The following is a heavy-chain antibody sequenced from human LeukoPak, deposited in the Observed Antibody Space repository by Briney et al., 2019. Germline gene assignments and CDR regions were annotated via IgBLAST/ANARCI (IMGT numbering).Heavy chain of an antibody. CDR1: GYSLSSGYY. V-gene: IGHV4-38-2*02. CDR3: ARDQNWAIDY. Sequence: DPSXXLSLTCXVSGYSLSSGYYWGWIRQPPGKGLEWIGSIYHTGSTYHNSSLKSRVTISVDTSKNQFSLKLSSVTAADTAVYYCARDQNWAIDYWGQGTLVTVSS. CDR2: IYHTGST. J-gene: IGHJ4*02. D-gene: IGHD7-27*01.